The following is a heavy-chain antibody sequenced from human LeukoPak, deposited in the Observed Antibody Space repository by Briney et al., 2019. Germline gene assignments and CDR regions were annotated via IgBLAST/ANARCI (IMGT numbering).Heavy chain of an antibody. CDR2: ISSRGGTP. D-gene: IGHD3-16*01. V-gene: IGHV3-23*01. CDR3: AKDLKGLYDYVRGSYAVDI. J-gene: IGHJ3*02. Sequence: QSGGSLRLSCAASGFTFSIYAMSWVRQGQGTGLEWVSGISSRGGTPDYADFVKGRFTMSRDNSKNTLYLQMHSLRAEDTAVYYCAKDLKGLYDYVRGSYAVDIWGQGTTVTVSS. CDR1: GFTFSIYA.